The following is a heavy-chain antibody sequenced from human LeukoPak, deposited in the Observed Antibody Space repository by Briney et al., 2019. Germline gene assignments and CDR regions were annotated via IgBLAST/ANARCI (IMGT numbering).Heavy chain of an antibody. CDR1: GFTFSNYN. V-gene: IGHV3-21*01. D-gene: IGHD3-10*01. CDR3: AKDGGVRGPDYYYYMDV. J-gene: IGHJ6*03. CDR2: ITRDSIYT. Sequence: PGGSLRLSCAASGFTFSNYNMNWVRQTPGKGLEWVSSITRDSIYTFYADSVRGRFTISRDNAKNSLSLQMNSLRAEDTAVYYCAKDGGVRGPDYYYYMDVWGKGTTVTISS.